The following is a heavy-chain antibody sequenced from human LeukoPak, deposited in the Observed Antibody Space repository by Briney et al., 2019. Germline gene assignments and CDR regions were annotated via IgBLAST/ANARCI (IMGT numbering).Heavy chain of an antibody. D-gene: IGHD7-27*01. CDR2: INSDGSRT. Sequence: GGSLRLSCAASGFTFSSYWMHWVRQAPGKGLVWVSRINSDGSRTSYADSVKGRFTISRVNSKNTLYLQMNSLRAEDTAAYYCARAGVDSYYYYGMDVWGQGTTVTVSS. J-gene: IGHJ6*02. CDR3: ARAGVDSYYYYGMDV. CDR1: GFTFSSYW. V-gene: IGHV3-74*01.